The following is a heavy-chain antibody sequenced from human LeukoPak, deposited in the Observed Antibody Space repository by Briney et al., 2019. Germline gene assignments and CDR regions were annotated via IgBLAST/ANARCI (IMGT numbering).Heavy chain of an antibody. Sequence: GGSLRLSCATSTFTFSSYSMNWVRQVPGKGLEWVSSISSGSKYIYNADSVKGRFTISRDNAKNSLYLQMNSLRAEDTAVYYCARALSYSYGSMDFWGQGTLVIVSS. CDR3: ARALSYSYGSMDF. J-gene: IGHJ4*02. D-gene: IGHD5-18*01. V-gene: IGHV3-21*01. CDR1: TFTFSSYS. CDR2: ISSGSKYI.